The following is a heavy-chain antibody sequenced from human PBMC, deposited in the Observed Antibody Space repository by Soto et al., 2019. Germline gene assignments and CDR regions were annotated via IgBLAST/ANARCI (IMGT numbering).Heavy chain of an antibody. D-gene: IGHD4-17*01. CDR3: ARGSQMTTVTTGFDY. CDR1: GGSVSSGSYY. V-gene: IGHV4-61*01. CDR2: IYYSGST. Sequence: SETLSLTCTVSGGSVSSGSYYWSWIRQPPGKGLEWIGYIYYSGSTNYNPSLKSRVTISVDTSKNQFSLKLSSVTAADTVVYYCARGSQMTTVTTGFDYWGQGTLVTVSS. J-gene: IGHJ4*02.